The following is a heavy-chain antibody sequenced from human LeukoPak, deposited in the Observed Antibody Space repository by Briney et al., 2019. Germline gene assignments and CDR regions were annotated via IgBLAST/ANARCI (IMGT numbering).Heavy chain of an antibody. CDR3: ARTQGWGTVNTGYYYGMDV. Sequence: SETLSLTCTVSGTSITSYYWNWIRQAPGQGPEWIGYGHYSGNTNYNPPLKSRVTISVDTSKNQFSLKLSSVTAADTAVYYCARTQGWGTVNTGYYYGMDVWGQGTTVTVSS. J-gene: IGHJ6*02. D-gene: IGHD4-11*01. V-gene: IGHV4-59*08. CDR1: GTSITSYY. CDR2: GHYSGNT.